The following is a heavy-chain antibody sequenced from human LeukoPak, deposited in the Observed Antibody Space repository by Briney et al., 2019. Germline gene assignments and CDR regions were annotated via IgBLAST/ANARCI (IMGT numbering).Heavy chain of an antibody. CDR3: VRDTIGDWNYDRWTYDFDY. CDR2: IKQDGREE. J-gene: IGHJ4*02. CDR1: GFSFSRYW. D-gene: IGHD1-7*01. V-gene: IGHV3-7*01. Sequence: PGGSLRLSCAASGFSFSRYWMSWVRQAPGKGLEWVANIKQDGREEYYVESVKGRLTISRDNAKNSLYLQMNSLKAEDTAVYYCVRDTIGDWNYDRWTYDFDYWGQGTLVTVSS.